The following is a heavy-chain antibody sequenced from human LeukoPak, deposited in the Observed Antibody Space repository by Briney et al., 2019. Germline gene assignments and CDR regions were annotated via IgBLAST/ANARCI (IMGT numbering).Heavy chain of an antibody. CDR1: GFTFSSYA. CDR2: ISGSGGST. Sequence: GGSLRLSCAASGFTFSSYAMSWVRQAPGKGLEWVSAISGSGGSTYYADSVKGRFTISRDNSKNTLYLQMNSLRAEDTAVYDCSKVIAARQPASFFDYWGQGTLVTVSS. D-gene: IGHD6-6*01. J-gene: IGHJ4*02. V-gene: IGHV3-23*01. CDR3: SKVIAARQPASFFDY.